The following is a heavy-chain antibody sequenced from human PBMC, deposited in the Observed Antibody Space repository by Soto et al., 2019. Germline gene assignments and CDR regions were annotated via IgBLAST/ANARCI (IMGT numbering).Heavy chain of an antibody. CDR3: TRHGPIAAAGTGPYFQH. Sequence: EVQLLESGGGLVQPGGTLRLSCAASGFTFSSYDMSWVRQAPGKGLEWVSAISGSGVGTFYAESVKGRFTISRDNSXNXPYVQMNSLRVEDTAIYYCTRHGPIAAAGTGPYFQHWGQGTLVTVSS. V-gene: IGHV3-23*01. CDR2: ISGSGVGT. CDR1: GFTFSSYD. D-gene: IGHD6-13*01. J-gene: IGHJ1*01.